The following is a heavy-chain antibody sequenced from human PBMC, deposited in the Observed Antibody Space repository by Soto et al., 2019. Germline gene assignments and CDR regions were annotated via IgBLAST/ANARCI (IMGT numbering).Heavy chain of an antibody. CDR1: GGTFSSYA. CDR2: IIPIFGTA. J-gene: IGHJ4*02. CDR3: ARDTNYYDSSGHLSHLAY. D-gene: IGHD3-22*01. V-gene: IGHV1-69*13. Sequence: ASVKVSCKASGGTFSSYAISWVRQAPGQGLEWMGGIIPIFGTANYAQKFQGRVTITADESTSTAYMELSSLRSEDTAVYYCARDTNYYDSSGHLSHLAYWGQGTLVTVSS.